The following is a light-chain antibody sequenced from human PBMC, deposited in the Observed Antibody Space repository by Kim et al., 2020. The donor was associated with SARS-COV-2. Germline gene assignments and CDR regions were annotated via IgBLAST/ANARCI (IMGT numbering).Light chain of an antibody. V-gene: IGLV1-47*01. CDR3: AAWDDSLSGNWV. CDR1: SSNIGSNY. J-gene: IGLJ3*02. CDR2: RNN. Sequence: QRVTIACSGHSSNIGSNYVYWYRQLPGTAPNLLIYRNNQRPSGVPDRFSGSKSGTSASLAISGLRSEDEADYYCAAWDDSLSGNWVFGGGTKVTVL.